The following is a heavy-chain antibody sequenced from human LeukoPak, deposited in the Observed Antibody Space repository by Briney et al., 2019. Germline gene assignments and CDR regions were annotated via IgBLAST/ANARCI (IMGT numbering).Heavy chain of an antibody. V-gene: IGHV1-2*02. CDR3: ARHYYDFWSGYIEIIDY. J-gene: IGHJ4*02. D-gene: IGHD3-3*01. Sequence: ASVKVSCKASGYTFTGYYMHWVRQAPGQGLEWMGWINPNSGGTNYAQKFQGRVTMTRNTSISTAYMELSSLRSEDTAVYYCARHYYDFWSGYIEIIDYWGQGTLVTVSS. CDR1: GYTFTGYY. CDR2: INPNSGGT.